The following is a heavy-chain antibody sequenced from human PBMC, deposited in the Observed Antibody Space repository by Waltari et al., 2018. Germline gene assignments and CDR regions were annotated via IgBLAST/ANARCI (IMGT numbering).Heavy chain of an antibody. CDR3: ARAVDDTGGYYFDY. CDR1: GYTFTGYY. V-gene: IGHV1-2*02. D-gene: IGHD3-22*01. Sequence: QVQLVQSGAEVKKPGASVKVSCKASGYTFTGYYMHWVRQAPGQGLEWMGWINPNSGGTNYAQKLQGRVTMTRDTAISTAYMELSRLRSDDTAVYYCARAVDDTGGYYFDYWGQGTLVTVSS. CDR2: INPNSGGT. J-gene: IGHJ4*02.